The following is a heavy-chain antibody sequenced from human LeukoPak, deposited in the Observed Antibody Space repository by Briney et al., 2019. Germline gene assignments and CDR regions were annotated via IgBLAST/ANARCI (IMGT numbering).Heavy chain of an antibody. CDR2: IKQDGSEK. CDR3: ARVQRGYSYNPLGYYYYYMDV. J-gene: IGHJ6*03. V-gene: IGHV3-7*01. CDR1: GFTFISYW. D-gene: IGHD5-18*01. Sequence: GGSLRLSCAASGFTFISYWLTWVRQAPGKGLGWGANIKQDGSEKYYVGSVKGRLPISRDNAKNSLDLKMNSLRAEDTAVYYCARVQRGYSYNPLGYYYYYMDVWGKGTTVTVSS.